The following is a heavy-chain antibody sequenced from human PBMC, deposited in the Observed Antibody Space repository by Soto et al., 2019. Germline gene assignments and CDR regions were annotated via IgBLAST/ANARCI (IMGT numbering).Heavy chain of an antibody. CDR3: AKSLSTGTGDAFDI. Sequence: EVQLLESGGGLVQPGGSLRLSCAASGFTFNSYAMTWVRQGPGKGLEWVSGISGNGGSTHYAGSVKGRFTISRDNSKNTLSLQMNSLRAEDTAVYYCAKSLSTGTGDAFDIWGQGTMVTVSS. CDR2: ISGNGGST. J-gene: IGHJ3*02. CDR1: GFTFNSYA. D-gene: IGHD1-1*01. V-gene: IGHV3-23*01.